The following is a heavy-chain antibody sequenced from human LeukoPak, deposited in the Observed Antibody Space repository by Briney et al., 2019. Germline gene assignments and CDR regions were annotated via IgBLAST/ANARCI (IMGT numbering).Heavy chain of an antibody. D-gene: IGHD1-26*01. CDR1: GGSISSYY. CDR2: IYYSGST. CDR3: ARDSYRGSYSFDY. Sequence: SETLSLTCTVSGGSISSYYWSWIRQPPGKGLEWIGYIYYSGSTNYNPSLKSRVTISVDTSKNQFSLKLSSVTAADTAVYCCARDSYRGSYSFDYWGQGTLVTVSS. V-gene: IGHV4-59*01. J-gene: IGHJ4*02.